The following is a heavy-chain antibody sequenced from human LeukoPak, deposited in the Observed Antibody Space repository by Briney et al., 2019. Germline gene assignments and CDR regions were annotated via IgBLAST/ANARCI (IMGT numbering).Heavy chain of an antibody. J-gene: IGHJ4*02. CDR1: GFTFNNYW. V-gene: IGHV3-7*01. Sequence: GSLRLSCAASGFTFNNYWMSWVRQAPGKGLEWLANIKRDGSDKYYVGSVEGRFTISRDNAKNSLYLQMSSLRAEDTAMYYCARALYNRGWYPDYFDSWGQGTLVTVSS. D-gene: IGHD6-19*01. CDR2: IKRDGSDK. CDR3: ARALYNRGWYPDYFDS.